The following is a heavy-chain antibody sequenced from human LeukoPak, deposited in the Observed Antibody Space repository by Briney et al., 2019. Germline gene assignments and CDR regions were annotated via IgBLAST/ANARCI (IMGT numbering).Heavy chain of an antibody. V-gene: IGHV3-53*01. D-gene: IGHD3-22*01. Sequence: GGSLRLSCAASGLTVSSNYMSWVRQAPGKGLEWVSVIYSGGSTYYADSVKGRFTISRDNSKNTLYLQMNSLRAEDTAVYYCARGPPYYDSSGYYYVWFDYWGQGTLVTVSS. CDR2: IYSGGST. J-gene: IGHJ4*02. CDR3: ARGPPYYDSSGYYYVWFDY. CDR1: GLTVSSNY.